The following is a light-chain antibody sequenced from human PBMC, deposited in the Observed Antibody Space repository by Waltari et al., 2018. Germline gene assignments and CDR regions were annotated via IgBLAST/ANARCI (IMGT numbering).Light chain of an antibody. CDR1: QSISSY. CDR2: AAS. V-gene: IGKV1-39*01. CDR3: QQSYSTPRT. Sequence: DIQMTQSPSSLSASVGERVTITGRASQSISSYLNWYQQKPGKAPKLLIYAASSLQSGVPSRFSGSGSGTDFTLTISSLQPEDFATYYCQQSYSTPRTFGQGTKLEIK. J-gene: IGKJ2*01.